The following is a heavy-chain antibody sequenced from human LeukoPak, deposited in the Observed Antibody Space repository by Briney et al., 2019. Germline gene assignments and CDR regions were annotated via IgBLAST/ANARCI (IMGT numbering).Heavy chain of an antibody. CDR1: GGSSRGYY. J-gene: IGHJ6*03. D-gene: IGHD5-18*01. V-gene: IGHV4-34*01. CDR3: AGGRRGQLWLTGYYYFMDV. Sequence: SETLSLTCALDGGSSRGYYWSWIRQPPGKGLEWIGEINHSVSTNNNTSLKRRVTISVDTSKNQCSLKLSSVSAADTAVYYCAGGRRGQLWLTGYYYFMDVWGKGTTVTVSS. CDR2: INHSVST.